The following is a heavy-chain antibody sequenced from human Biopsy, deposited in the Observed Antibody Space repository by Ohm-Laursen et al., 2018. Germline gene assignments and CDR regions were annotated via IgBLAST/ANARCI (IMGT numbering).Heavy chain of an antibody. CDR2: SIPILGTG. CDR1: GGTFSNYG. V-gene: IGHV1-69*06. J-gene: IGHJ1*01. CDR3: ATKLTGYFHH. Sequence: GASVKVSCKAPGGTFSNYGVNWVRQAPGQGLEWLGGSIPILGTGNYAQKFQDRVTVAADTSTSTATMELRSLRSDDTAVYYCATKLTGYFHHWGQGTLVTVS. D-gene: IGHD3-9*01.